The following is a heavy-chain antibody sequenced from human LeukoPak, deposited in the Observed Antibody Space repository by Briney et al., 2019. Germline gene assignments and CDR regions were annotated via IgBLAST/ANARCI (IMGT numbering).Heavy chain of an antibody. J-gene: IGHJ5*02. CDR2: ISSSGSTI. Sequence: GGSLRLSCAASGFTFSDYYMSWIRQAPGKGLEWVSYISSSGSTIYYADSVKGRFTISRDNAKNSLYLQMNSLRAEDTAVYYCARDRVVGLRGNWFDPWGQGTLVTVSS. D-gene: IGHD3-10*01. V-gene: IGHV3-11*01. CDR3: ARDRVVGLRGNWFDP. CDR1: GFTFSDYY.